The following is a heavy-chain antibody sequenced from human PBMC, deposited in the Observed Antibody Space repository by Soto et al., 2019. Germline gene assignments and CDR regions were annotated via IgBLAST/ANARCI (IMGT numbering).Heavy chain of an antibody. V-gene: IGHV1-69*01. CDR2: IIPIFGTA. CDR3: ARDHYGSGRSGMDV. D-gene: IGHD3-10*01. CDR1: GGTFSSYA. J-gene: IGHJ6*02. Sequence: QVQLVQSGAEVKKPGSSVKVSCKASGGTFSSYAISWVRQAPGQGLEWMGGIIPIFGTANYAQKFQGRVTITADESTSTAYMKLSSLRSEDTAVYYCARDHYGSGRSGMDVWGQGTTVTVSS.